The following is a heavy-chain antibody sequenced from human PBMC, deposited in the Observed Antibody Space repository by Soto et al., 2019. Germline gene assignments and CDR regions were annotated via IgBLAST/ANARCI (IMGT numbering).Heavy chain of an antibody. CDR3: ARDHMGYCSGGSCLIPDAFDI. Sequence: SLRLSCAASGLTFSRYAMHPFHQAPGKRLEWVAVISYDGSNKYYADSVKGRFTISRDNSKNTLYLQMNSLRAEDTAVYYCARDHMGYCSGGSCLIPDAFDIWGQGTMVTVSS. J-gene: IGHJ3*02. V-gene: IGHV3-30-3*01. D-gene: IGHD2-15*01. CDR1: GLTFSRYA. CDR2: ISYDGSNK.